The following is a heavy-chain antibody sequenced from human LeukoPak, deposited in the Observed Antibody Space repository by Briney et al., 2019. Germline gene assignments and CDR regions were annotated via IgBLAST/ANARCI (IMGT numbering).Heavy chain of an antibody. D-gene: IGHD3-3*01. V-gene: IGHV4-34*01. CDR1: GGSFSGYY. Sequence: PSETLSLTCAVYGGSFSGYYWSWIRQPPGKGLEWIGEINHSGGTNYNPSLKSRVTISVDTSENQSSLKLSAVTAADTAVYYCGGGFKKTEWVQIGGFDIWGQGTMVTVSS. CDR3: GGGFKKTEWVQIGGFDI. CDR2: INHSGGT. J-gene: IGHJ3*02.